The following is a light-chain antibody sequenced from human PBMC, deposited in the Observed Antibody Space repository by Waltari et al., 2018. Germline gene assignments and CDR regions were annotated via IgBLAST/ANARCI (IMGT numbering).Light chain of an antibody. CDR2: AGS. V-gene: IGLV2-23*03. CDR1: SNNVGSYNL. Sequence: QAGPTQPASVSGSPGQSITISCTGTSNNVGSYNLVSWYQQHQGKPPKLIIYAGSKRPSGVSNRFSGSKSYNTASLTPSGLQPDDEADYYCCSNVGTSAFFGGGTKLTVL. CDR3: CSNVGTSAF. J-gene: IGLJ2*01.